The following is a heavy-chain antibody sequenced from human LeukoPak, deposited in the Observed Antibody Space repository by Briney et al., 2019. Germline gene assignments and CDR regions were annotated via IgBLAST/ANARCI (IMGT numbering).Heavy chain of an antibody. CDR1: GFTFSSYA. Sequence: PGGSLRLSCAASGFTFSSYAMSWVRRAPGKGLEWVSAISSNGGGTFYADSVKGQFTISRDNSQNTLYLQMNSLRAEDTAIYYCAKHYDSGTYYNYLDYWGQGTLVTVSS. CDR2: ISSNGGGT. J-gene: IGHJ4*02. D-gene: IGHD3-10*01. CDR3: AKHYDSGTYYNYLDY. V-gene: IGHV3-23*01.